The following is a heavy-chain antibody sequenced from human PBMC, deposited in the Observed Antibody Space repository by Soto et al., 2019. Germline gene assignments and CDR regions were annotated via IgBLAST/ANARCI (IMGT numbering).Heavy chain of an antibody. J-gene: IGHJ6*02. CDR1: GSTFTSYD. Sequence: ASVKVSCKASGSTFTSYDINWVRQATGQGLEWMGWMNPNSGNTGYAQKIQGRVTMTRNTSISTAYMELSSLRSEDTAVYYCARVGVTTRYYYGMKVWGQGTTLTVSS. CDR2: MNPNSGNT. V-gene: IGHV1-8*01. CDR3: ARVGVTTRYYYGMKV. D-gene: IGHD4-17*01.